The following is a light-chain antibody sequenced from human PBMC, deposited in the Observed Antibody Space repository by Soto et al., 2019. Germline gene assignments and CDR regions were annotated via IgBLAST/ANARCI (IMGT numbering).Light chain of an antibody. V-gene: IGKV4-1*01. CDR3: QQYYSTPIT. J-gene: IGKJ5*01. Sequence: DIVMTQSPDSLAVSLGERATINCKSSQGVLYSSNNKNYLAWYQQKPGQPPKLLIYWASTRESGVPDRFSGSGSATDFTLTISSLQAEDVAVYYCQQYYSTPITFGQGTRLEIK. CDR2: WAS. CDR1: QGVLYSSNNKNY.